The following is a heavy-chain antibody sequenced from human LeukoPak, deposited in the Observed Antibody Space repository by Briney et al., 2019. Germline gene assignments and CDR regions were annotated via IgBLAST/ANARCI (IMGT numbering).Heavy chain of an antibody. J-gene: IGHJ4*02. V-gene: IGHV4-38-2*02. CDR3: ARGDGYKDFDY. Sequence: SETLSLTCTVSGYSISSGYYWGWIRQPPGKGLEWIGSIYHSGSTYYNPSLKSRVTISVDTSKNQFSLKLSSVTAADTAVYYCARGDGYKDFDYWGQGTLVTVSS. CDR1: GYSISSGYY. D-gene: IGHD5-24*01. CDR2: IYHSGST.